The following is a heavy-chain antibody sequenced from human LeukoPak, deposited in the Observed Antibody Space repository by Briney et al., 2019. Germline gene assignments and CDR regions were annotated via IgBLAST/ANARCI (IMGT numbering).Heavy chain of an antibody. D-gene: IGHD3-22*01. CDR1: GGSISSNY. V-gene: IGHV4-59*01. J-gene: IGHJ4*02. Sequence: SETLSLTCTVSGGSISSNYWSWIRQPPGEGLEWIGYIYYSGSTTYNPSLKSRATISVDTSKNQFSLKLSSVTAADTAVYYCARRAYSSGYYYFDYWGQGTLVTVSS. CDR3: ARRAYSSGYYYFDY. CDR2: IYYSGST.